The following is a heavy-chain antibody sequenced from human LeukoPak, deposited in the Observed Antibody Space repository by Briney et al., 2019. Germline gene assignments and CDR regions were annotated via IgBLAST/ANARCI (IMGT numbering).Heavy chain of an antibody. Sequence: GGSLRLSCAASGFTFSDYYMSWIRQAPGKGLEWVSYISSSGSTIYYADSVKGRFTISRDNAKNSLYLQMNSLRDADTAIYYCAREVTNYYDSSGYYYALGSPDLWGRGTLVTVSS. D-gene: IGHD3-22*01. CDR2: ISSSGSTI. V-gene: IGHV3-11*04. J-gene: IGHJ2*01. CDR1: GFTFSDYY. CDR3: AREVTNYYDSSGYYYALGSPDL.